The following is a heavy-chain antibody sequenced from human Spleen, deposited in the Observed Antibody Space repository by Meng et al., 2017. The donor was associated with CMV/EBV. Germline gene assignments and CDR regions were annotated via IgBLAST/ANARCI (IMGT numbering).Heavy chain of an antibody. J-gene: IGHJ1*01. CDR1: GITFRSYG. CDR3: ARRMCTTTSCHEYFHY. Sequence: GESLKISCAVSGITFRSYGMSWVRQVPGKGLEWVSGMSIGSENTYYADSVKGRFTIFRDNSKNTLYLQLNSLRSEDTAVYYCARRMCTTTSCHEYFHYWGQGTLVTVSS. D-gene: IGHD2-2*01. CDR2: MSIGSENT. V-gene: IGHV3-23*01.